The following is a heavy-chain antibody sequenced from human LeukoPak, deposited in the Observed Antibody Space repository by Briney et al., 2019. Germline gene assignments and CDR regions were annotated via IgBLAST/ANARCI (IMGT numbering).Heavy chain of an antibody. CDR2: IKEDGSVK. J-gene: IGHJ3*02. CDR1: GFSFSDSW. Sequence: GGSLRLSCAASGFSFSDSWMCWVRQAPGKGLEWVANIKEDGSVKNYVDSVKGRFTISRDNAKNSLYLQMNSLRAEDTAVYYCARDLMLSRRGDAFDIWGQGTMVTVSS. V-gene: IGHV3-7*01. CDR3: ARDLMLSRRGDAFDI. D-gene: IGHD2-8*01.